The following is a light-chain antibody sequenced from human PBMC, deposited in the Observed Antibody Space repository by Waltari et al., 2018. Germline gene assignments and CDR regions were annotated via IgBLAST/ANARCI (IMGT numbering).Light chain of an antibody. CDR2: HAS. CDR1: ESISKY. V-gene: IGKV3-20*01. CDR3: QHYESLPVT. J-gene: IGKJ1*01. Sequence: ELVLTPSPGTLSLSSGERAPLSCRASESISKYLAWYQQKPGQAHRLLIYHASSRATGIPDRFSGSGSGTDFSLTISRLEPEDFAVYYCQHYESLPVTFGQGTKVEIK.